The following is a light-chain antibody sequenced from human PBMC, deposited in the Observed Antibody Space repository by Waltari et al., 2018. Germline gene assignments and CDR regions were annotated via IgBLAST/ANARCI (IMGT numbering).Light chain of an antibody. CDR3: QQYDSYPYT. Sequence: DIQMTQSPSTLSASVGDRVTITCRASQNINSWLAWYQQKPGKAPKLIIYKASTLETGVPSRFSGSGSGTEFTLAITSLQPDDFASYYCQQYDSYPYTFGQGTRLEI. V-gene: IGKV1-5*03. J-gene: IGKJ2*01. CDR1: QNINSW. CDR2: KAS.